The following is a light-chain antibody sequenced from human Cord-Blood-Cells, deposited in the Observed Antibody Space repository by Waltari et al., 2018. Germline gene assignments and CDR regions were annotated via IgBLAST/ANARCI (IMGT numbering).Light chain of an antibody. CDR3: QQYNSYWT. CDR2: KAS. V-gene: IGKV1-5*03. Sequence: DIQMTQPPSPLSASVGDRVTITCRASQSISSWLAWYQQKPGKAPKLLIYKASSLESGVPSRFSGSGSGTEFTLTISSRQPDDFATYYCQQYNSYWTFGQGTKVEIK. CDR1: QSISSW. J-gene: IGKJ1*01.